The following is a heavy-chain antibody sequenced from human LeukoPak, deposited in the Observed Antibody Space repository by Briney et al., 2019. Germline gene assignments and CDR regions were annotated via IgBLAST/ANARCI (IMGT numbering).Heavy chain of an antibody. Sequence: ASVKVSCKASGYTFTSYGISWVRQAPGQGLEWMGWISAYNGNTNYAQKFQGRVTMTRDTSISTAYMELSRLRSDDTAVYYCASSGDRDYWGQGTLVTVSS. CDR3: ASSGDRDY. CDR2: ISAYNGNT. J-gene: IGHJ4*02. V-gene: IGHV1-18*01. D-gene: IGHD1-26*01. CDR1: GYTFTSYG.